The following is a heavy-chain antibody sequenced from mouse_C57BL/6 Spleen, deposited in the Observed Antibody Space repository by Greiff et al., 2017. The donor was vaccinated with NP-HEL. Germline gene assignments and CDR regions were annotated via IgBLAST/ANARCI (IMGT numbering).Heavy chain of an antibody. CDR1: GYSFTGYF. Sequence: EVKLMESGPELVKPGDSVKISCKASGYSFTGYFMNWVMQSHGKSLEWIGRINPYNGDTFYNQKFKGKATLTVDKSSSTAHMELRSLTSEDSAVYYCARSNENYFDYWGQGTTLTVSS. CDR2: INPYNGDT. CDR3: ARSNENYFDY. V-gene: IGHV1-20*01. J-gene: IGHJ2*01.